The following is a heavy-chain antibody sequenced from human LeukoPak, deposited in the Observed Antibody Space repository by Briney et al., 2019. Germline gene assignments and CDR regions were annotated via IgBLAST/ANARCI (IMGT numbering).Heavy chain of an antibody. Sequence: ASVKVSSKASAYTFTSYNINWVRQATGQGLEWMGWMNPNSGNTGYAQKFQGRVTTTRNTSISTAYMELSSLTSEDTAVYYCARDGSGSYYDRGWFDPWGQGTLVTVS. CDR3: ARDGSGSYYDRGWFDP. CDR1: AYTFTSYN. V-gene: IGHV1-8*01. D-gene: IGHD3-10*01. CDR2: MNPNSGNT. J-gene: IGHJ5*02.